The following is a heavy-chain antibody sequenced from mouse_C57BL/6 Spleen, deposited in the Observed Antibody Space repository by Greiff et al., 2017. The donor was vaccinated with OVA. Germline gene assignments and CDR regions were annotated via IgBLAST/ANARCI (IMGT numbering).Heavy chain of an antibody. Sequence: EVQLQESGGGLVQPGGSLSLSCAASGFTFTDYYMSWVRQPPGKALEWLSFIRNKANGYTTEYSASVKGRFTISRDNSQSILYLQMNALRAEDSATYYCARGGGYYAMDYWGQGISVTVSS. CDR1: GFTFTDYY. V-gene: IGHV7-3*01. J-gene: IGHJ4*01. D-gene: IGHD1-1*02. CDR2: IRNKANGYTT. CDR3: ARGGGYYAMDY.